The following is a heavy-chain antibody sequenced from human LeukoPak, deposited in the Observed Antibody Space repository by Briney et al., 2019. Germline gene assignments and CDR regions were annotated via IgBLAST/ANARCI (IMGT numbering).Heavy chain of an antibody. Sequence: ASVRVSCKASGYTFTGYYMHWVRQAPGQGLEWMGCINPNSGGTNYAQKFQGRVTMTMDTSISTAYMELSRLISDDTAVSYCARGGYLGYFDYWGQGTLVTVSS. CDR1: GYTFTGYY. D-gene: IGHD1-1*01. CDR2: INPNSGGT. J-gene: IGHJ4*02. V-gene: IGHV1-2*02. CDR3: ARGGYLGYFDY.